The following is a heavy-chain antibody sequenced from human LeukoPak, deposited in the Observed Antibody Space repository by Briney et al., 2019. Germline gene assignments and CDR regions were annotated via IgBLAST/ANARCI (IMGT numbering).Heavy chain of an antibody. CDR1: GYTFTGYY. CDR2: INPNSGGT. J-gene: IGHJ4*02. V-gene: IGHV1-2*06. Sequence: SVKVSCKASGYTFTGYYMHWVRQAPGQGLEWMGRINPNSGGTNYAQKFQGRVTMTRDTSISTAYMELSRLRSDDTAVYYCARDLGGSYWSPYYFDYWGQGTLVTVSS. CDR3: ARDLGGSYWSPYYFDY. D-gene: IGHD1-26*01.